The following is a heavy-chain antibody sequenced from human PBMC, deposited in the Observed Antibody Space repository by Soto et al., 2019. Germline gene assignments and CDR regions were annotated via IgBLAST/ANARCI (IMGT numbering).Heavy chain of an antibody. J-gene: IGHJ4*02. V-gene: IGHV4-31*03. Sequence: SETLSLTCTVSGGSISSGGYYWSWIRQHPGKGLEWIGYIYYSGSTYYNPSLKSRVTISVDTSKNQFSLKLSSVTAADTAVYYCASHVDTARVVPYWGQGTPVTVSS. CDR2: IYYSGST. CDR1: GGSISSGGYY. CDR3: ASHVDTARVVPY. D-gene: IGHD5-18*01.